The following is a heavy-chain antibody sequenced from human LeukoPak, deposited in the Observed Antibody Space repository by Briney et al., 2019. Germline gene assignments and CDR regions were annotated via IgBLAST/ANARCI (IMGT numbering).Heavy chain of an antibody. CDR3: ARAELGECYWFDP. CDR2: IYYSGST. V-gene: IGHV4-31*03. D-gene: IGHD3-10*01. CDR1: GGSIGSGGYY. Sequence: PSETLSLTCTVSGGSIGSGGYYWSWIRQHPGKGLEWVGYIYYSGSTYYNPSLKSRVTISVDTSKNQFSLKLSSVTAADTAVYYCARAELGECYWFDPWGQGTLVTVSS. J-gene: IGHJ5*02.